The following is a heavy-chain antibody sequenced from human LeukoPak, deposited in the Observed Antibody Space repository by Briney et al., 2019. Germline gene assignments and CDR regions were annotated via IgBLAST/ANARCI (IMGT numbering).Heavy chain of an antibody. D-gene: IGHD5-18*01. V-gene: IGHV1-69*04. CDR3: ARDTSGYSYGSIYYYYGMDV. CDR2: VIPILGIA. CDR1: GGTFSSYA. J-gene: IGHJ6*02. Sequence: SVKVSCKASGGTFSSYAISWVRQAPGQGLEWMGRVIPILGIANYAQKFQGRVTITADKSTSTAYMELSSLRSEDTAVYYCARDTSGYSYGSIYYYYGMDVWGQGTTVTVSS.